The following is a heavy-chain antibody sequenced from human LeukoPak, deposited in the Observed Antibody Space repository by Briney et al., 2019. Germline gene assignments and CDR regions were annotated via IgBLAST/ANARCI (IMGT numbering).Heavy chain of an antibody. J-gene: IGHJ4*02. V-gene: IGHV6-1*01. Sequence: SQTLSLTCVISGVTVSADSAACKWIRLSPSRGLEWLGRTYYRSKWSNDYAVSVKRRISINADTSKNQFSMHLNSVTPADAAMYFCARGVSGSGLYYWGQGTLVTVSS. CDR1: GVTVSADSAA. CDR2: TYYRSKWSN. CDR3: ARGVSGSGLYY. D-gene: IGHD3-10*01.